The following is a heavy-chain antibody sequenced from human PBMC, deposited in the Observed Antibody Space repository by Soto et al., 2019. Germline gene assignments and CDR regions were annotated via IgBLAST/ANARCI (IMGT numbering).Heavy chain of an antibody. J-gene: IGHJ4*02. CDR2: ISSSSSTI. CDR3: ASGRYDFWSGYRWGGPDY. CDR1: GFTFSSYS. Sequence: EVQLVESGGVLVQPGGFLRLFCAASGFTFSSYSMNWVRQAPVKGLEWVSYISSSSSTIYYADSVKGRFTISRDNAKNSLYLQMNSLRAEDTAVYYCASGRYDFWSGYRWGGPDYWGQGTLVTVSS. D-gene: IGHD3-3*01. V-gene: IGHV3-48*01.